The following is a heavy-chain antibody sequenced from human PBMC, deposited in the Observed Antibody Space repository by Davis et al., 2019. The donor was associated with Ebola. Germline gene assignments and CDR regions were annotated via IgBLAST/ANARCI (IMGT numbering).Heavy chain of an antibody. V-gene: IGHV4-34*01. Sequence: PGGSLRLSCAVYGGSFSGYYWSWIRQPPGKGLEWIGEINHSGSTNYNPSLKSRVTISVDTSKNQFSLKLSSVTAADTAVYYCARVWPRAGNWFDPWGQGTLVTVSS. CDR2: INHSGST. CDR1: GGSFSGYY. D-gene: IGHD3-16*01. J-gene: IGHJ5*02. CDR3: ARVWPRAGNWFDP.